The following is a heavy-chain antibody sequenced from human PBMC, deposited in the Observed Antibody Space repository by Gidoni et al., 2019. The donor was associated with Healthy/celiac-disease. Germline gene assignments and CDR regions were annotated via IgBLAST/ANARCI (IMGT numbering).Heavy chain of an antibody. CDR1: GFTFSSYS. V-gene: IGHV3-21*01. D-gene: IGHD6-19*01. CDR2: ISSSSSYI. Sequence: EVQLVESGGGLVKPGGSLRLSCAASGFTFSSYSMNWVRQAPGKGLEWVSSISSSSSYIYYADSVKGRFTISRDNAKNSLYLQMNSLRAEDTAVYYCATEIAVAGLFDYWGQRTLVTVSS. CDR3: ATEIAVAGLFDY. J-gene: IGHJ4*02.